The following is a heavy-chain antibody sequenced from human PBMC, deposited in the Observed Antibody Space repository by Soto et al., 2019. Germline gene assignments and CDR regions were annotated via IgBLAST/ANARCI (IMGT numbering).Heavy chain of an antibody. V-gene: IGHV3-15*05. Sequence: EVQLVASGGDLVKPGGSLRLACAGSGFSFRNAWMSWVRQAPGNGPEWIGRIKSESVGGTTDYAAPVKGRFTVSRDDSKNTVYLHMSSLKIEDTAVYYCLGDWLHPWGQGTLVTASS. CDR3: LGDWLHP. J-gene: IGHJ5*02. D-gene: IGHD7-27*01. CDR2: IKSESVGGTT. CDR1: GFSFRNAW.